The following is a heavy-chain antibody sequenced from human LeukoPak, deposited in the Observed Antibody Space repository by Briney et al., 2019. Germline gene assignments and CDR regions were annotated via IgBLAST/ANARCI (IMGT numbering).Heavy chain of an antibody. CDR2: ISAYNGNT. CDR1: GYTFTSYG. CDR3: ARLIGSYYSNYYYYYMDV. J-gene: IGHJ6*03. Sequence: ASVKVSCKASGYTFTSYGISWVRQAPGQGLEWMGWISAYNGNTNYAQKLQGRVTMTTDTSTSTAYMELRSLRSDDTAVYYCARLIGSYYSNYYYYYMDVWGKGTTVTVSS. D-gene: IGHD1-26*01. V-gene: IGHV1-18*01.